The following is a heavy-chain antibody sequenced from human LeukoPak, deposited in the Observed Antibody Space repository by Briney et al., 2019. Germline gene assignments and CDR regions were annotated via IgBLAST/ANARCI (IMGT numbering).Heavy chain of an antibody. D-gene: IGHD6-13*01. CDR1: GDSISNSGYY. Sequence: SETLSLTCTVSGDSISNSGYYWDWIRQSPGKGLEWIGSINHSGTTYYEPSLKSRVTISVDASTNQFSLKLSSVTAADTTIYYCARKKLVARGYFDFWGRGIPVTVSS. CDR2: INHSGTT. V-gene: IGHV4-39*01. J-gene: IGHJ4*02. CDR3: ARKKLVARGYFDF.